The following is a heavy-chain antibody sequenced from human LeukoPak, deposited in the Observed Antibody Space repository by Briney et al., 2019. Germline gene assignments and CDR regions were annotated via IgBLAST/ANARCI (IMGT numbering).Heavy chain of an antibody. CDR1: GYSFPSYW. J-gene: IGHJ3*02. V-gene: IGHV5-51*01. Sequence: GESLKISWKGSGYSFPSYWIGLVRQVPGKGLEWMGIIYHGDSDTRYSPSLQGQVTISADKSISTAYLQWSSLKASDTAMYYCARISTGADDAFDIWAQGQWPPSLQ. CDR2: IYHGDSDT. CDR3: ARISTGADDAFDI. D-gene: IGHD1-26*01.